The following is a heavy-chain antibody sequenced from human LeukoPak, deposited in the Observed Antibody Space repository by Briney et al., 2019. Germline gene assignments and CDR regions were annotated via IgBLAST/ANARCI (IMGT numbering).Heavy chain of an antibody. Sequence: SETLSLTCTVSGGSISSSSYYWGWIRQPPGKGLEWIGSIYYSGSTYYNPSLKSRVTISVDTSKNQFSLKLSSVTAADTAVYYCARDQVPISYGSGSFFDYWGQGTLVTVSS. CDR2: IYYSGST. V-gene: IGHV4-39*07. J-gene: IGHJ4*02. CDR1: GGSISSSSYY. CDR3: ARDQVPISYGSGSFFDY. D-gene: IGHD3-10*01.